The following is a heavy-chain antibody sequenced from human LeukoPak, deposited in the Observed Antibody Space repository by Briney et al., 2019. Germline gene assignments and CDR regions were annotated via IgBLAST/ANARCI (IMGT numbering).Heavy chain of an antibody. J-gene: IGHJ4*02. CDR3: ATRYNWNDAHFDY. D-gene: IGHD1-1*01. Sequence: VASVKVSCKASGGTFSSYAISWVRQAPGQGLEWMGGIIPIFGTANYAQKFQGRVTITADESTSTAYMELSSLRSEDTAVYYCATRYNWNDAHFDYWGQGTLVTVSS. V-gene: IGHV1-69*13. CDR2: IIPIFGTA. CDR1: GGTFSSYA.